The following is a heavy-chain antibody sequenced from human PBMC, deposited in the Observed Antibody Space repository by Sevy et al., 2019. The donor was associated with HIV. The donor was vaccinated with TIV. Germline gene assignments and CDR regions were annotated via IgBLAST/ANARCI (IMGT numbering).Heavy chain of an antibody. D-gene: IGHD3-10*02. J-gene: IGHJ4*02. Sequence: GGCLRLSCAASGFTFSAYEMNCVRQAPGKGLEWLSYISGSGKTTFYADSVRGRFTVSRDNARKLLYLQMNSLRADYSAMYYCARDSRLCGTCYSDHWGQGTMVTVSS. CDR3: ARDSRLCGTCYSDH. CDR1: GFTFSAYE. V-gene: IGHV3-48*03. CDR2: ISGSGKTT.